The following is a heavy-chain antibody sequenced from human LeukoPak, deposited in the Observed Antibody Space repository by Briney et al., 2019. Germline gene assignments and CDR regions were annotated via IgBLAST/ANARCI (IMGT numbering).Heavy chain of an antibody. V-gene: IGHV1-2*02. CDR1: GYTFTGYY. D-gene: IGHD3-22*01. CDR2: IDPNSGGT. Sequence: ASVKVSCKASGYTFTGYYMHWVRQAPGQGLEWMGWIDPNSGGTNYAQKFQGRVTMTRDTSINTAYMELSRLTSDDTAVYYCARAGAYDSSDYWGQGTLVTVSS. J-gene: IGHJ4*02. CDR3: ARAGAYDSSDY.